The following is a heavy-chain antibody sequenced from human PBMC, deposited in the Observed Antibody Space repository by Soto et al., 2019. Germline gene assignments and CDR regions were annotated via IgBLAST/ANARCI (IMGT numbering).Heavy chain of an antibody. D-gene: IGHD6-19*01. CDR1: GYTFTSYG. Sequence: RASVKVSCKASGYTFTSYGISWVRQAPGQGLEWMGWISAYNGNTNYAQKLQGRVTMTTDTSTSTAYMELRSLRSDDTAVYYCATTAAIAVAGTPFDYWGQGTLVTVSS. V-gene: IGHV1-18*01. CDR2: ISAYNGNT. J-gene: IGHJ4*02. CDR3: ATTAAIAVAGTPFDY.